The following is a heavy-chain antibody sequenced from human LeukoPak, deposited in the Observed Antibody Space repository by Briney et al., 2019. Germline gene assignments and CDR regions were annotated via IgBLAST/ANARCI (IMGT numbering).Heavy chain of an antibody. Sequence: GGSLRLSCAASGLTFSSYRMNWVRQAPGKGLEWVSPISSSSSYIYYADSVKGRFTISRDNAKNSLYLQMNSLRAEDTAVYYCARDRRDDAFDIWGQGTMVTVSS. CDR2: ISSSSSYI. CDR1: GLTFSSYR. CDR3: ARDRRDDAFDI. J-gene: IGHJ3*02. V-gene: IGHV3-21*01.